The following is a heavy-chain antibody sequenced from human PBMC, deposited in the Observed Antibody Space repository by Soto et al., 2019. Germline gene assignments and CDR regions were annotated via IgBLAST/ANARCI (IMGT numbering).Heavy chain of an antibody. J-gene: IGHJ4*02. CDR2: IYWDNDN. D-gene: IGHD3-22*01. CDR1: GFSLSTGGVG. V-gene: IGHV2-5*02. CDR3: AHRHFYDSSVYLFDY. Sequence: SGPTLVNPTQTLTMTCTFSGFSLSTGGVGVGWIRQPPGRALEWLALIYWDNDNRYSPSLKSRLTITKDTSKNQVVLTMTNMGPVDTATYYCAHRHFYDSSVYLFDYWGLGILVTVSS.